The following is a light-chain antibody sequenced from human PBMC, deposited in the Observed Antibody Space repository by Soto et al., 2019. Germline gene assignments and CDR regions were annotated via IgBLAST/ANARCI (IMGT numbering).Light chain of an antibody. Sequence: DIQMTQSPSSLSASVGDRVTITCRASQSIRRYLNWYQQKPGKAPNLLIYAASSLQSGVPSRFSGSGSGTDFTITITSLQPEDFATYYCQQSFSSLTWTFGQGTKVEIK. CDR3: QQSFSSLTWT. CDR1: QSIRRY. CDR2: AAS. V-gene: IGKV1-39*01. J-gene: IGKJ1*01.